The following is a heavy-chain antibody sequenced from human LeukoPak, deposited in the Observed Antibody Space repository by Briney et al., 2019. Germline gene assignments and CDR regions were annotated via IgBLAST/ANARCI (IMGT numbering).Heavy chain of an antibody. V-gene: IGHV4-34*09. J-gene: IGHJ4*02. CDR3: ARGGDFWSGYYSD. CDR2: INHSGST. CDR1: GGSFSGYY. Sequence: SETLSLTCAVYGGSFSGYYWSWIRQPPGKGLEWIGEINHSGSTNYNPSLKSRVTISVDTSKNQFSLKLSSVTAADTAVYYCARGGDFWSGYYSDWGQGTLVTVSS. D-gene: IGHD3-3*01.